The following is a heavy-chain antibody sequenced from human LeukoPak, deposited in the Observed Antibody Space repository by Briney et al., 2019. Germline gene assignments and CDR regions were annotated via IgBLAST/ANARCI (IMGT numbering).Heavy chain of an antibody. Sequence: SETLSLTCTVSGVSISSYYWSWIRQPPGKGLEWIGYIYYSGSTNYNPSLKSRVTISVDTSMNQFALKLSSVPAADTAVYYCARVPKCGDYRRYYLDYWGQGTLATVSS. CDR1: GVSISSYY. J-gene: IGHJ4*02. CDR2: IYYSGST. D-gene: IGHD4-17*01. CDR3: ARVPKCGDYRRYYLDY. V-gene: IGHV4-59*01.